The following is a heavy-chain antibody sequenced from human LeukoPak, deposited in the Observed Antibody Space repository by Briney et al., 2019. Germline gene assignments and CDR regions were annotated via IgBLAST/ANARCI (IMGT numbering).Heavy chain of an antibody. J-gene: IGHJ4*02. D-gene: IGHD4-17*01. CDR2: ISGSGANT. Sequence: PGGSLRLSCAASGFTFSSYWMHWVRQAPGKGLEWVSVISGSGANTYYADSVKGRFTISRDNSKNTLYLQMNSLRAEDTAVFFCAKSLTTVKRGNFDSWGQGTLVTVSS. CDR1: GFTFSSYW. V-gene: IGHV3-23*01. CDR3: AKSLTTVKRGNFDS.